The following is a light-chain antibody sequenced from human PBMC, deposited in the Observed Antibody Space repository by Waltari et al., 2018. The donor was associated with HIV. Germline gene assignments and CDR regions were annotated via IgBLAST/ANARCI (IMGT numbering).Light chain of an antibody. CDR2: DVN. CDR1: SSDVGGYNY. Sequence: QSALTQPRSVSGSPGQSVTISCTGTSSDVGGYNYVSWYQQHPGKAPKLLIYDVNNRPSGVPVRFSGTKSGNTASLTISVLQAEDEADYYCCSYGGSYTSVFGGGTQLTVL. J-gene: IGLJ2*01. V-gene: IGLV2-11*01. CDR3: CSYGGSYTSV.